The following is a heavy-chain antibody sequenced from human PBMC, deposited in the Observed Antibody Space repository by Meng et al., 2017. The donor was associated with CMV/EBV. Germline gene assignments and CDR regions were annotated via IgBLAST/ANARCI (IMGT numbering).Heavy chain of an antibody. CDR1: GYSFSTFG. Sequence: ASVKVSCKASGYSFSTFGITWVRQAPGQGLEWMGWISDHSRNTNYARKFEGRVTMTTDASTTTAYMDLRDLRLDDTAVYYCARARVDDVLTGYLPQGDVYNYGMDVWGLGTTVTVSS. D-gene: IGHD3-9*01. CDR2: ISDHSRNT. CDR3: ARARVDDVLTGYLPQGDVYNYGMDV. J-gene: IGHJ6*02. V-gene: IGHV1-18*01.